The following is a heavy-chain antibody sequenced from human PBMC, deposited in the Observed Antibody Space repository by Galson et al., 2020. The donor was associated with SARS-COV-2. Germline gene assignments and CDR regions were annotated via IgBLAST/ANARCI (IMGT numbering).Heavy chain of an antibody. V-gene: IGHV3-21*01. CDR1: GLTFSTYN. CDR2: ITSHSGYI. J-gene: IGHJ4*02. CDR3: ATEKTLDY. Sequence: GESLKISCAASGLTFSTYNMNWVRQAPGKGLEWVSYITSHSGYIYYADSVKGRFTVSRDNAKNSLYLQMNSLRAEDTAVYYCATEKTLDYWGQGTLVTVSS.